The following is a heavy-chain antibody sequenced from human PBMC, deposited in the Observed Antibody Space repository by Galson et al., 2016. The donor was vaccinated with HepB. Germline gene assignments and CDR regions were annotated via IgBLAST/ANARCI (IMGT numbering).Heavy chain of an antibody. CDR3: ARTHYYDPLYYFDY. CDR1: GGSLRNYI. D-gene: IGHD3-22*01. J-gene: IGHJ4*02. CDR2: FTPMFGTA. V-gene: IGHV1-69*13. Sequence: SVKVSCKASGGSLRNYIISWVRQAPGQGLEWMGGFTPMFGTANYAQNFQGRVTLTADESTSTAYMELSSLRSEDTAVYYCARTHYYDPLYYFDYWGLGTLVTVSS.